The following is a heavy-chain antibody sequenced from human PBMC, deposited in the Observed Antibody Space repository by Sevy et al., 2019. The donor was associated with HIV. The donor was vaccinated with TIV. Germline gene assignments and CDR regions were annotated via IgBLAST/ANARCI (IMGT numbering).Heavy chain of an antibody. CDR2: VYPGDSDT. CDR1: GYSFTNYW. V-gene: IGHV5-51*01. Sequence: GESLKISCKGSGYSFTNYWIGWVRQMPGKGLEWMGIVYPGDSDTRYSPSFQGQVTISVDKSVNTAYLEWSSLKASDTAMYYCARHPNGASDSSGFKRLPLNRFDPWGQGTLVTVSS. CDR3: ARHPNGASDSSGFKRLPLNRFDP. J-gene: IGHJ5*01. D-gene: IGHD3-22*01.